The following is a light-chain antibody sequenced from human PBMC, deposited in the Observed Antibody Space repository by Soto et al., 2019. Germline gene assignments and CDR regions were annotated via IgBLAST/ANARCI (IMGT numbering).Light chain of an antibody. Sequence: EIVLTQSPGTLSLSPGERATLSCRASQSVSSSYLAWYQQKPGRAPRLLIYAASTRASGIPDRFSGSGSGTAFTLTISRLEPDDFAVYYCQQYGNSPRTFGKGTRVEIK. CDR3: QQYGNSPRT. CDR1: QSVSSSY. CDR2: AAS. J-gene: IGKJ1*01. V-gene: IGKV3-20*01.